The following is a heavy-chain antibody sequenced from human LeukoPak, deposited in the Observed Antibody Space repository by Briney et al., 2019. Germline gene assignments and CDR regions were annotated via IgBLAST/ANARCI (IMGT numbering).Heavy chain of an antibody. CDR2: ISSSSSYI. J-gene: IGHJ4*02. CDR1: GFTFSSYS. V-gene: IGHV3-21*01. Sequence: GGSLGLSCAASGFTFSSYSMNWVRQAPGKGLEWASSISSSSSYIYYADSVKGRFTISRDNAKNSLYLQMNSLRAEDTAVYYCARDGSGILTGYSPLDYWGQGTLVTVSS. CDR3: ARDGSGILTGYSPLDY. D-gene: IGHD3-9*01.